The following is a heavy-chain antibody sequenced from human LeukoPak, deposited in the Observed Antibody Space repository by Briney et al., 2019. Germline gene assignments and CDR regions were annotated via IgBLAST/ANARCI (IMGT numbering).Heavy chain of an antibody. Sequence: ASVKVSCKASGGTFSSYAISWVRQAPGQGLEWMGGIIPIFGTANYAQKFQGRVTITTDESTSTAYMELSSLRSEDTAVYYCASQGSRDGYNYPLFRWGQGTLVTVS. CDR3: ASQGSRDGYNYPLFR. V-gene: IGHV1-69*05. CDR2: IIPIFGTA. D-gene: IGHD5-24*01. CDR1: GGTFSSYA. J-gene: IGHJ4*02.